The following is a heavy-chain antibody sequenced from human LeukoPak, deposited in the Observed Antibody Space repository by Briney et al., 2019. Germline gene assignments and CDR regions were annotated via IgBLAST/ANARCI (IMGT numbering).Heavy chain of an antibody. CDR2: ISYDGSNK. J-gene: IGHJ4*02. Sequence: RPGGSLRLSCAASGFTFSSYGMHWVRQAPGKGLEWVAVISYDGSNKYYADSVKGRFTISRDNSKNTLYLQMNSLRAEDTAVYYCARDRVPDYYDSSGYFRLDYWGRGTLVTVSS. CDR3: ARDRVPDYYDSSGYFRLDY. CDR1: GFTFSSYG. V-gene: IGHV3-30*03. D-gene: IGHD3-22*01.